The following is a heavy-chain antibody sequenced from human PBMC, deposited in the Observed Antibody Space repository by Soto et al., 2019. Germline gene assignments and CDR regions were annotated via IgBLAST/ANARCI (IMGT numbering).Heavy chain of an antibody. CDR1: GYTFSTYA. J-gene: IGHJ4*02. CDR3: AKDRDILTGSYPY. V-gene: IGHV1-3*01. Sequence: ASVKVSCKASGYTFSTYALHWVRQAPGQRLEWMGWINVDNGNTKYSEKLQGRVTFRRDTSASTASMEVSSLRSEDTAVYYCAKDRDILTGSYPYWGQGPLVTASS. CDR2: INVDNGNT. D-gene: IGHD3-9*01.